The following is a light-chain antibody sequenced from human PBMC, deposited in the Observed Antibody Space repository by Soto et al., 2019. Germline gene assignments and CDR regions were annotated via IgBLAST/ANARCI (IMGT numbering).Light chain of an antibody. CDR1: QSFRGL. CDR3: QQRHMWPIT. Sequence: EGVLTQSPVNLSLSTGERATLSCRASQSFRGLLAWYQQKPGQAPRLLIYDANNRATGIPPRFSGSGSGTDFTLTISSLEPEDSAVYYCQQRHMWPITFGQGTRQEIK. J-gene: IGKJ5*01. CDR2: DAN. V-gene: IGKV3-11*01.